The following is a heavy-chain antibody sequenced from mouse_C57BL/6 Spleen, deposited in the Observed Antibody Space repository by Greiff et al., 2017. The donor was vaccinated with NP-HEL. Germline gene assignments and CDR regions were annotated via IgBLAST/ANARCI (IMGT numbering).Heavy chain of an antibody. V-gene: IGHV1-64*01. CDR3: ARAGEGVDY. J-gene: IGHJ2*01. CDR1: GYTFTSYW. CDR2: ILPNSGST. Sequence: QVQLQQPGAELVKPGASVKLSCTASGYTFTSYWMHWVKQRPGQGHEWIGMILPNSGSTNYNEKFKSKATLTVDKSSSPAYMQLSSLTSEDSAVYYCARAGEGVDYWGQGTTLTVSS.